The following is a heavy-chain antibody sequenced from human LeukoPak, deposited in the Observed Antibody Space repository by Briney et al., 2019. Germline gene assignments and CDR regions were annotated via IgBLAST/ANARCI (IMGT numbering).Heavy chain of an antibody. CDR3: AIDTEFYAFDS. CDR1: GYTLNEVA. CDR2: FDPEDGET. J-gene: IGHJ5*01. D-gene: IGHD5/OR15-5a*01. Sequence: ASVRVSCKVFGYTLNEVAMHWVRQAPGKGLEWMGGFDPEDGETVFAQKFQGRFTMTEDSSTDTAYMELSSLRSEDTAVYHCAIDTEFYAFDSWGQGTLVTVSS. V-gene: IGHV1-24*01.